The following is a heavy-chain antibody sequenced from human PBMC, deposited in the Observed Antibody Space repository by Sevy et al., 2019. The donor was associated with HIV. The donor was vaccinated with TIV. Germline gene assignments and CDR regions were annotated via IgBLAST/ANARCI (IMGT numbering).Heavy chain of an antibody. CDR3: ARGVGANAQFDY. J-gene: IGHJ4*02. D-gene: IGHD2-8*01. CDR2: ISYSGSHI. Sequence: GGSLRLSCAASVFTFSRSSMNWVRLAPGKGLEWLSSISYSGSHIYYADSLRGRFSISRDNAKSSLYLQMNSLRAEDTAVYYCARGVGANAQFDYWGRGTLVTVSS. V-gene: IGHV3-21*01. CDR1: VFTFSRSS.